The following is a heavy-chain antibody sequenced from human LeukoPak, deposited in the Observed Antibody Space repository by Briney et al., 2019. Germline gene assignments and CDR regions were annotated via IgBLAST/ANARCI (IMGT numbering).Heavy chain of an antibody. V-gene: IGHV3-23*01. CDR3: AKGQITRSDRFDY. CDR2: ISASGGTT. J-gene: IGHJ4*02. Sequence: GGSLRLSCAASGFTFSTYAFSWVRQAPGKGLEWVSAISASGGTTYYADSVKGRFTISRDNSKNTLYLQMNSLRAEDTAVYYCAKGQITRSDRFDYWGQGTLVTVSS. CDR1: GFTFSTYA. D-gene: IGHD3-16*01.